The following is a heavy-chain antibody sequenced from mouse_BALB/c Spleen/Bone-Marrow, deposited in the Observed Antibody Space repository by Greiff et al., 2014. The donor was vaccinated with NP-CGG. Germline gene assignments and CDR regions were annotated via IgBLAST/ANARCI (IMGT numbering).Heavy chain of an antibody. CDR2: ISSGSSTI. CDR3: VRSGSSSGYFDY. J-gene: IGHJ2*01. D-gene: IGHD1-1*01. Sequence: EVQLMESGGGLVQPGGSRKLSCAASGFTFSSFGMQWVRQAPEKGLEWVAYISSGSSTIYYGDTVMGRFTISRDNPKNTLFLQMTSLRSEDTATDYCVRSGSSSGYFDYWGQGTTLTVSS. CDR1: GFTFSSFG. V-gene: IGHV5-17*02.